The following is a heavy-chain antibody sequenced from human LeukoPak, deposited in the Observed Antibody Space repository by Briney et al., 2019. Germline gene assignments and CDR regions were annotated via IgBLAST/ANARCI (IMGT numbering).Heavy chain of an antibody. CDR1: GGSISSDY. J-gene: IGHJ5*02. CDR2: IYYSGST. Sequence: SETLSLTCTVCGGSISSDYWSGVRQPPGKGLEWIGYIYYSGSTNYNPSPKSRVTISVDTSKNQFSLKLSSVTAADTAVYYCARSASYYDFWSSPNWFDRGGQGTLVTVSS. V-gene: IGHV4-59*01. D-gene: IGHD3-3*01. CDR3: ARSASYYDFWSSPNWFDR.